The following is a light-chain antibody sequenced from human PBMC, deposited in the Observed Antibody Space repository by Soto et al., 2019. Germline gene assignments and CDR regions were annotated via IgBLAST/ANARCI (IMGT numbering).Light chain of an antibody. CDR1: QSISIY. V-gene: IGKV1-17*01. Sequence: DIQMTQSPSSLSASVGDKVTITCRASQSISIYLNWYQQKPGKAPNRLIYAASSLQSGVPSRFSGSGSGTEFTLTISSLQPEDFATYYCLQHNSYPRTFGQGTKVDIK. CDR2: AAS. J-gene: IGKJ1*01. CDR3: LQHNSYPRT.